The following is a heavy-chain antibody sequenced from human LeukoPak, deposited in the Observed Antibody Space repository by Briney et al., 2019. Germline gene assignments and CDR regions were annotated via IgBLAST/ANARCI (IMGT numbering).Heavy chain of an antibody. D-gene: IGHD4-17*01. CDR3: ARGLGRYGDYGEYFDY. CDR2: IYYSGST. V-gene: IGHV4-31*03. CDR1: GGSISSGGYY. Sequence: RTSETLSLTCTVSGGSISSGGYYWSWIRQHPGKGLEWIGYIYYSGSTYYNPSLKSRDTISVDTSKNQFSLKLSSVTAADTAVYYCARGLGRYGDYGEYFDYWGQGTLVTVSS. J-gene: IGHJ4*02.